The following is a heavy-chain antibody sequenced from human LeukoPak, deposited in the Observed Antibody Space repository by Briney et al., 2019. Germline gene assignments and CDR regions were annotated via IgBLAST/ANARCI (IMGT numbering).Heavy chain of an antibody. D-gene: IGHD1-1*01. CDR2: IYHSGST. CDR3: ARGGLWIYYFDY. Sequence: PSETLSLTCTVSGYSISSGYYWGWIRQPPGKGLEWIGSIYHSGSTYYNASLKSRVTISIDTSKNHFSLKLNSVTAADTAVFYCARGGLWIYYFDYWGQGTLVTVSS. CDR1: GYSISSGYY. J-gene: IGHJ4*02. V-gene: IGHV4-38-2*02.